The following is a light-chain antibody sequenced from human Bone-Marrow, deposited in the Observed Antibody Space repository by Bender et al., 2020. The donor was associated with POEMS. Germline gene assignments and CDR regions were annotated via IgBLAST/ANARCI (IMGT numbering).Light chain of an antibody. CDR1: SSNIGAHA. Sequence: QSVLTQPPSASGTPGQRVTISCSGGSSNIGAHAVNWYQHLPGTTPTLLIYSSHRRPSEVPDRFSGSRSGTSASLAISGLQSEDEADYYCAVWDDSINGWVFGGGTKLNVL. V-gene: IGLV1-44*01. CDR3: AVWDDSINGWV. CDR2: SSH. J-gene: IGLJ3*02.